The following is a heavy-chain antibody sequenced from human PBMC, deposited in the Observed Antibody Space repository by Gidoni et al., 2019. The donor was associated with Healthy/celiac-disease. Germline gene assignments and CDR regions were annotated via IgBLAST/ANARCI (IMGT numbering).Heavy chain of an antibody. CDR1: GGSISRSNW. Sequence: QVQLQESGPGLVKPSGTLSLTCSVSGGSISRSNWGRWVRQPPGKGLEWIGEIYHSGSTNYNPSLKSRVTISVDKSKNQFALKLSSVTAADTAVYYCARDQVGTVTTYGMDVWGQGTTVTVSS. J-gene: IGHJ6*02. D-gene: IGHD4-17*01. CDR3: ARDQVGTVTTYGMDV. CDR2: IYHSGST. V-gene: IGHV4-4*02.